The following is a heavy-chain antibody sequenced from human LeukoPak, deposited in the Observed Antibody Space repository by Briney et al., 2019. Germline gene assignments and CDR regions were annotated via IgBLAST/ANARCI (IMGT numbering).Heavy chain of an antibody. J-gene: IGHJ6*02. CDR2: INPSGGST. CDR3: ASTRCGGDCASYYYYYYGMDV. Sequence: ASVKVSCKASGYTFTSYYMHWVRQAPGQGLEWMGIINPSGGSTSYAQKFQGRVTTTRDTSTSTVYMELSSLRSEDTAVYYCASTRCGGDCASYYYYYYGMDVWGQGTTVTVSS. CDR1: GYTFTSYY. V-gene: IGHV1-46*01. D-gene: IGHD2-21*02.